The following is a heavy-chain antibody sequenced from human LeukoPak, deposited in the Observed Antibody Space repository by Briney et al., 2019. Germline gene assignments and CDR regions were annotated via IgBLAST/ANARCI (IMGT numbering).Heavy chain of an antibody. J-gene: IGHJ4*02. CDR3: ARDAPGNTALDY. Sequence: PGGSLRLSCAASGFTFSSYSMNWVRQAPGKGLEWVSGISYSGGGTNYAASVKGRFTISRDNAKNTLYLQMNSLRAEDTAVYYCARDAPGNTALDYWGQGTLVTASS. CDR2: ISYSGGGT. V-gene: IGHV3-21*01. CDR1: GFTFSSYS. D-gene: IGHD5-18*01.